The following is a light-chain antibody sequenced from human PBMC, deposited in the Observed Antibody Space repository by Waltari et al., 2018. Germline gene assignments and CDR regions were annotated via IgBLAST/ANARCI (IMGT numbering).Light chain of an antibody. Sequence: DVVMTQSPLSLPVTLGQSASIPCRSSQSVVSSDGNTFLNWFHQRPGQSPRRLIYKVSNRDSGVPDRVSGSGSGNEFTLKISRVEAEDVGLYYCMQGTHWPYTFGQGTKLEIK. CDR3: MQGTHWPYT. J-gene: IGKJ2*01. CDR2: KVS. V-gene: IGKV2-30*01. CDR1: QSVVSSDGNTF.